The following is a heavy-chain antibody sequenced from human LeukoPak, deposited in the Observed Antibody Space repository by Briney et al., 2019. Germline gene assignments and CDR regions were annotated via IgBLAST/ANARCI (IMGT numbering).Heavy chain of an antibody. CDR3: ARSQWELPITGYFDY. J-gene: IGHJ4*02. Sequence: SETLSLTCTVSGGSISSGDYYWSWIRQPPGKGLEWIGYIYYSGSTYYNPSLKSRVTISVDTSKNQFSLKLSSVTAADTAVYYCARSQWELPITGYFDYWGQGTLVTVSS. CDR2: IYYSGST. D-gene: IGHD1-26*01. V-gene: IGHV4-30-4*01. CDR1: GGSISSGDYY.